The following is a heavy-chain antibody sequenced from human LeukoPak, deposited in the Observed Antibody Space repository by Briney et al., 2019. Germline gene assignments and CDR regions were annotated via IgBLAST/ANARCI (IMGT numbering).Heavy chain of an antibody. D-gene: IGHD4-17*01. Sequence: PSETLSLTCAVYGGSFSGYYWSWIRQPPGKGLEWIGEINHSGSTNYNPSLKSRVTISVDTSKNQFSLKLSSVTAADTAVYYCAKHDYGDYGTFDIWVQGTMVTVSS. CDR2: INHSGST. V-gene: IGHV4-34*01. CDR1: GGSFSGYY. CDR3: AKHDYGDYGTFDI. J-gene: IGHJ3*02.